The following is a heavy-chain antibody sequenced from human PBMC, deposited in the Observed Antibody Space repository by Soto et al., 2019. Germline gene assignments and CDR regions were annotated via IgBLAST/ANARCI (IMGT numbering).Heavy chain of an antibody. J-gene: IGHJ4*02. Sequence: KTSETLSLTCAVYGGFFTGYYWSWVRQPPGGGLEWIGEINHGGNTNCNPSLKSRLTLSIDTSKSQFSLKLGSVTAADTAIYYCARGQLGDFWGQGTPVTVSS. V-gene: IGHV4-34*01. D-gene: IGHD1-1*01. CDR1: GGFFTGYY. CDR2: INHGGNT. CDR3: ARGQLGDF.